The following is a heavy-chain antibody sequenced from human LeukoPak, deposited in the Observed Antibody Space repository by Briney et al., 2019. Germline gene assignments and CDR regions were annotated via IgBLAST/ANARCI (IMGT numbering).Heavy chain of an antibody. D-gene: IGHD6-19*01. J-gene: IGHJ4*02. V-gene: IGHV3-9*03. CDR3: AKDTGSSGWYGAFDC. Sequence: GGSLRLSCAASGFTFDDYAMHWVRQAPGKGLEWVSGISWNSGSIGYADSVKGRFTISRDNAKNSLYLQMNSLRAEDMALYYCAKDTGSSGWYGAFDCWGQGTLVTVSS. CDR2: ISWNSGSI. CDR1: GFTFDDYA.